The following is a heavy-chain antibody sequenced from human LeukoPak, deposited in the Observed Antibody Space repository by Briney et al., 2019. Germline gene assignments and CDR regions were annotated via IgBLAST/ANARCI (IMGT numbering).Heavy chain of an antibody. CDR3: ASLWPYQLSAFDI. J-gene: IGHJ3*02. D-gene: IGHD2-2*01. Sequence: SETLSLTCAVYGGSFSGYYWSWIRQPPGKGLEWIGEINHSGNTNYNPSLKSRVTISVDTSKNQFSLKLSSVTAADTAVYYCASLWPYQLSAFDIWGQGTMVTVSS. CDR2: INHSGNT. V-gene: IGHV4-34*01. CDR1: GGSFSGYY.